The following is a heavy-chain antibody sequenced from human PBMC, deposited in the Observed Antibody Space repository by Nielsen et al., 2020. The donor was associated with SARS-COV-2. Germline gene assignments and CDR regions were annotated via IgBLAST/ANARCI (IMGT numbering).Heavy chain of an antibody. J-gene: IGHJ6*02. Sequence: SETLSLTCTVSGGSISSYYWSWIRQPPGKGLEWIGYIYYSGSTNYNPSLKSRVTISVDTPKNQFSLKLSSVTAADTAVYYCARASWRGYYYDSDYYYYGMDVWGQGTTVTVSS. CDR3: ARASWRGYYYDSDYYYYGMDV. D-gene: IGHD3-22*01. CDR1: GGSISSYY. V-gene: IGHV4-59*01. CDR2: IYYSGST.